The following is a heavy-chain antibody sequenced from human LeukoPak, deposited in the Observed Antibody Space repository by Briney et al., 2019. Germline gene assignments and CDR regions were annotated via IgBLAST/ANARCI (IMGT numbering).Heavy chain of an antibody. CDR1: GGSISSSSYY. D-gene: IGHD1-26*01. J-gene: IGHJ4*02. CDR2: IYYSGST. CDR3: ARSQWELLPIDY. V-gene: IGHV4-39*01. Sequence: SETLSLTCTVSGGSISSSSYYWGWIRQPPGTGLEWIGSIYYSGSTYYNPSLKSRVTISVDTSKNQFSLKLSSVTAADTAVYYCARSQWELLPIDYWGQGTLVTVSS.